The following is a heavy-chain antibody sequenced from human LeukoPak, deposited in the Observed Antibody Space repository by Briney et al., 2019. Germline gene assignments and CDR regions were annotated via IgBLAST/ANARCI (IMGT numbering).Heavy chain of an antibody. V-gene: IGHV4-34*01. D-gene: IGHD3-16*01. CDR2: VNQIRGT. CDR1: GGSFSGYY. J-gene: IGHJ4*02. CDR3: AGYSIPYTFGY. Sequence: SETLPLTCAVYGGSFSGYYWTWIRQPPGRGLEWIGEVNQIRGTNYNPSLKSRVTISIDTSKNQFSLKLNSVTAADTAVYHCAGYSIPYTFGYWGQGTLVTVSS.